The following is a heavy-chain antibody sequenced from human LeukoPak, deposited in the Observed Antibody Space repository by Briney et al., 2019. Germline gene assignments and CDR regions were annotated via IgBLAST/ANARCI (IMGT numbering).Heavy chain of an antibody. V-gene: IGHV1-46*01. CDR3: ARDAGPPGLGGSYYRHNGLPFDY. CDR2: ISPSGGST. Sequence: ASVNVSCKASGYTFTSYYMHWVRQAPGQGLEWMGIISPSGGSTSYAQKFQGRVTMTRDTSTSTIYMELSSLRSEDTAVYYCARDAGPPGLGGSYYRHNGLPFDYWGQGTLVTVSS. CDR1: GYTFTSYY. D-gene: IGHD1-26*01. J-gene: IGHJ4*02.